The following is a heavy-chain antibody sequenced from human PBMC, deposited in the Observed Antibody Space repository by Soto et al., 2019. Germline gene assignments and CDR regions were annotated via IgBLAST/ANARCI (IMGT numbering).Heavy chain of an antibody. CDR3: ATGRFSAMIRGVIMFDP. Sequence: SETLSLTCTVSGGSISSYYWNWIRQPPGKGLEWIGYIHYSGSTNYNPSLKSRVTISVDTSNNQFSLKLSSVTAADTAVYYCATGRFSAMIRGVIMFDPWGPGTLVTVS. CDR1: GGSISSYY. V-gene: IGHV4-59*01. D-gene: IGHD3-10*01. CDR2: IHYSGST. J-gene: IGHJ5*02.